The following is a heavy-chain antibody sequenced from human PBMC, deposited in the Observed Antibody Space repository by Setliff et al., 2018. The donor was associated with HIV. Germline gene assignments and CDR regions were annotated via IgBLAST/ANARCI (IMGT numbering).Heavy chain of an antibody. J-gene: IGHJ4*02. Sequence: SETLSLTCTVSGGSVTSYYWSWIRQSPEKGLEWIGYIYHTGITNYNPSLKSRLSTSIDTSKNQFSLSLRSVTAADTAVYYCARGSGKEGEEGYFFDHWGQGTLVTVSS. CDR2: IYHTGIT. CDR1: GGSVTSYY. V-gene: IGHV4-59*02. CDR3: ARGSGKEGEEGYFFDH. D-gene: IGHD2-15*01.